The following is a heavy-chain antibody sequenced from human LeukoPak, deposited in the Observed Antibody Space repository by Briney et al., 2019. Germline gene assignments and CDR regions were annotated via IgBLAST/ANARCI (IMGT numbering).Heavy chain of an antibody. CDR2: MNPNSGNT. Sequence: ASVTVSCKASGYTFTSYDINWVRQAPGQGLEWMGWMNPNSGNTGYAQKFQGRVTMTRNTSISTAYMELSSLRSEDTAVYYCARGYYYDILTGFNWFDPWGQGTLVTVSS. D-gene: IGHD3-9*01. CDR3: ARGYYYDILTGFNWFDP. V-gene: IGHV1-8*01. CDR1: GYTFTSYD. J-gene: IGHJ5*02.